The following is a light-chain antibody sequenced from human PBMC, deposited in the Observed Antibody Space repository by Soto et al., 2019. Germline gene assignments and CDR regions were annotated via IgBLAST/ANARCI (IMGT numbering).Light chain of an antibody. CDR2: AAS. Sequence: EIVLTQSPGTLSLSPGEGATLSCRASQSVTNNFLAWYQQKPGQAPRLLIYAASTRAAGVPDRFSGSGSGTEFTLPSTTLEPEDFAVYYCQQYGRSPGLYTFGQGTKLGVK. J-gene: IGKJ2*01. CDR3: QQYGRSPGLYT. V-gene: IGKV3-20*01. CDR1: QSVTNNF.